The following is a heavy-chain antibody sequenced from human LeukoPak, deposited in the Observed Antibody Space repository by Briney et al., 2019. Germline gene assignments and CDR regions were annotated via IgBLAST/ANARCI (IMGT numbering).Heavy chain of an antibody. V-gene: IGHV4-4*02. CDR3: ARHQAGANTFDY. J-gene: IGHJ4*02. D-gene: IGHD1-26*01. Sequence: SETLSLTCAVSGVSISRPYWYSWVRQPPGKGLEWIGEIFRTGTTNYNPSLKSRVTISLDKSKNQFSLKLSSVTAADTAVYYCARHQAGANTFDYWGQGTLVTVSS. CDR1: GVSISRPYW. CDR2: IFRTGTT.